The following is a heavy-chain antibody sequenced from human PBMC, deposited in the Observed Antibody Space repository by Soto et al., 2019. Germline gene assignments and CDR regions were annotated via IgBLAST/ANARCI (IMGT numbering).Heavy chain of an antibody. D-gene: IGHD3-16*01. CDR1: GFTLDNYW. Sequence: EVQLVESGGGLVQPGGALRLSCAASGFTLDNYWMTWVLQAPGKGLALVANIKQDGSEKYYVDSVKGRFTISRDNAKNSLYLQMNSLRAEETAVYYCSRSYYDYIWGSSPTINWGQGTLVTVSS. CDR2: IKQDGSEK. CDR3: SRSYYDYIWGSSPTIN. V-gene: IGHV3-7*01. J-gene: IGHJ4*02.